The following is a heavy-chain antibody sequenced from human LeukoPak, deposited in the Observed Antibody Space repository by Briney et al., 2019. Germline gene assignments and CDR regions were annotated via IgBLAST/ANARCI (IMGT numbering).Heavy chain of an antibody. D-gene: IGHD2-15*01. CDR2: ISSSGSTI. CDR1: GFTFSSYE. Sequence: PTGGSLRLSCAASGFTFSSYEMNWVRQAPGKGLEWVSYISSSGSTIYYADSVKGRFTISRDNAKNSLYLQMNSLRAEDTAVYYCARAVYCSGGGCFWYFDLWGRGTLVTVSS. V-gene: IGHV3-48*03. J-gene: IGHJ2*01. CDR3: ARAVYCSGGGCFWYFDL.